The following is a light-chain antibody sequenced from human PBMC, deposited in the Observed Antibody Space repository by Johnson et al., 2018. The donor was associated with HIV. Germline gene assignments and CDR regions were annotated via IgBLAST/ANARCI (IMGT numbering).Light chain of an antibody. Sequence: QSVLTQPPSVSAAPGQKVTISCSGSSSNIGNMYVSWYQQLPGTAPKLLIYDNNKRPSGTPDRFSGSKSGTSATLGITGLQTGDEADYYCGTWDSRLRSGFFGTGTKVTVL. J-gene: IGLJ1*01. CDR1: SSNIGNMY. V-gene: IGLV1-51*01. CDR3: GTWDSRLRSGF. CDR2: DNN.